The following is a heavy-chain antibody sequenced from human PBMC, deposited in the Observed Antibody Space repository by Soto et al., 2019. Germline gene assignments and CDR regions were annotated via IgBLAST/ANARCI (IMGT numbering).Heavy chain of an antibody. V-gene: IGHV3-23*01. Sequence: EVQLLESGGALVHPGGSLRLSCGASGFTFSSYAMSWVRQAPGRGLEWVSAISGSGRTTYYADSVKGRFTISRDNSKNTLSLQVNSLRAEDSALSFCAQPYNEMLNGYSPFDSLGQGTLVTVAS. CDR1: GFTFSSYA. CDR2: ISGSGRTT. CDR3: AQPYNEMLNGYSPFDS. D-gene: IGHD2-2*03. J-gene: IGHJ4*02.